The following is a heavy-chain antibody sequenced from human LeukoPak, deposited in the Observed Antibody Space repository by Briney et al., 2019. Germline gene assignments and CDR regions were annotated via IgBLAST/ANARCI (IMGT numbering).Heavy chain of an antibody. CDR3: AKDKMEAAAGLFDP. CDR1: GFTFDDYA. V-gene: IGHV3-9*01. J-gene: IGHJ5*02. CDR2: ISWNSGSI. D-gene: IGHD6-13*01. Sequence: PGGSLRLSCAASGFTFDDYAMHWVRQAPGKGLEWVSGISWNSGSIGYADSVKGRFTISRDNAKNSLYLQMNSLRAEDTALYYCAKDKMEAAAGLFDPWGQGTLVTVSS.